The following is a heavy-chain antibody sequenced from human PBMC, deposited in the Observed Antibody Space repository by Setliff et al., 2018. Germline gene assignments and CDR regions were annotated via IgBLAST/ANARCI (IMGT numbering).Heavy chain of an antibody. V-gene: IGHV4-39*01. J-gene: IGHJ5*02. CDR2: IHYSGST. Sequence: LSLTCTVSGGSITTSSYSWGWIRQPPGKGLEWIGSIHYSGSTYYNPSLESRVTISVDTSKNQFSLKMTSVTAADTAVYYCARHGLHCTNGICPPPFDPWGQGTLVTVSS. D-gene: IGHD2-8*01. CDR1: GGSITTSSYS. CDR3: ARHGLHCTNGICPPPFDP.